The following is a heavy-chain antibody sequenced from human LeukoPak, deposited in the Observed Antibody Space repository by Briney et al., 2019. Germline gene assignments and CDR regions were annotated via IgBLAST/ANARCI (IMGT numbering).Heavy chain of an antibody. CDR3: ATQTCTNGVCYPNYYYYYYMDV. Sequence: GGSLRLSCAASGFTFSSYAMSWVRQAPGKGLEWVSAISGSGGSTYYADSVKGRFTISRDNSKNTLYLQMNSLRAEDTAVYYCATQTCTNGVCYPNYYYYYYMDVWGKGTTVTVSS. CDR1: GFTFSSYA. V-gene: IGHV3-23*01. D-gene: IGHD2-8*01. CDR2: ISGSGGST. J-gene: IGHJ6*03.